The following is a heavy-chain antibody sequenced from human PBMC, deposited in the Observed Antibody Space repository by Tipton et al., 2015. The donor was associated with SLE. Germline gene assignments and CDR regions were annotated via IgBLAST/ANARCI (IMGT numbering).Heavy chain of an antibody. CDR3: VRHGQTVQATFDH. J-gene: IGHJ4*02. Sequence: LRLSCTVSGGSISSYYWSWIRQPPGKGLEWIGYIYYSGSTEYNPSLKSRVTISVDMSKNQLSLRLSSATAADTAAYYCVRHGQTVQATFDHWGQGALVTVSS. D-gene: IGHD1-26*01. CDR2: IYYSGST. CDR1: GGSISSYY. V-gene: IGHV4-59*08.